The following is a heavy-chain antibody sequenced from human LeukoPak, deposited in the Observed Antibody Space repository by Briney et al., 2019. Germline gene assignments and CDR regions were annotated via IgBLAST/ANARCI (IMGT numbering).Heavy chain of an antibody. Sequence: GGSLRLSCAASGFTFSHFWMSWVRQAPGKGLEWVSVIYSGGSTYYADSVKGRFTISRDNSKNTLYLQMNSLRAEDTAVYYCARGYGDYYFDYWGQGTLVTVSS. CDR1: GFTFSHFW. D-gene: IGHD4-17*01. CDR2: IYSGGST. V-gene: IGHV3-53*01. J-gene: IGHJ4*02. CDR3: ARGYGDYYFDY.